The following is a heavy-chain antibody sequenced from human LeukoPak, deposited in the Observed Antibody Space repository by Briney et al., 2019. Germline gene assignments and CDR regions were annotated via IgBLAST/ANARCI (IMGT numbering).Heavy chain of an antibody. V-gene: IGHV3-23*01. CDR2: ISGSGGST. CDR3: AKDRITMIVVVYDY. D-gene: IGHD3-22*01. J-gene: IGHJ4*02. Sequence: PGGSLRLPCAASGFTFSSYAMSWVRQAPGKGLEWVSAISGSGGSTYYADSVRGRFTISRDNSKNTLYLQMNSLRAEDTAVYYCAKDRITMIVVVYDYWGQGTLVTVSS. CDR1: GFTFSSYA.